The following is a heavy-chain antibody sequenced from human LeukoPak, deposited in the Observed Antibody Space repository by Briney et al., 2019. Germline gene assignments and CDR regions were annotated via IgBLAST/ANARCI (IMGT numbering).Heavy chain of an antibody. CDR3: ARAQDRLRVPGI. CDR1: GGSFSGYY. Sequence: PSETLSLTCAVYGGSFSGYYWSWIRQPPGKGLEWIGEINHSGSTNYNPSLKSRVTISVDTSKNQFSLKLSSVTAADTAVYYCARAQDRLRVPGIWGQGTLVTVSS. CDR2: INHSGST. J-gene: IGHJ4*02. D-gene: IGHD4-17*01. V-gene: IGHV4-34*01.